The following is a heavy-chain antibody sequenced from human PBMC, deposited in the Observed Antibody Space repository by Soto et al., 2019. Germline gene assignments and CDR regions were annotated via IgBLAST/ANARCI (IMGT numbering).Heavy chain of an antibody. CDR3: ANYNYYDASGPS. J-gene: IGHJ5*02. Sequence: QPGGSLRLSCAASGFTFSSYAMSWVRQAPGKGLEWVSAISGSGGNTYYADSVKGRFTISRDNSKNTLYLQMNSLRAEDTAVYYCANYNYYDASGPSWGQGTLVTVSS. CDR2: ISGSGGNT. CDR1: GFTFSSYA. V-gene: IGHV3-23*01. D-gene: IGHD3-22*01.